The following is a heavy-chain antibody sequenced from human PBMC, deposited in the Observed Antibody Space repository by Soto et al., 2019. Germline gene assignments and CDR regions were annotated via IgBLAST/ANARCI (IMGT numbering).Heavy chain of an antibody. Sequence: QVQLVESGGGVVQPGRSLRLSCAASGFTFSSYAMHLVRQDPVKGLEWAAVISYDGSNKYYADSVKGRFTISRDNSKNTLYLQMNRLRAEDTAVYYCARDRAMGSSGYAPLGYYYYGMDVWGQGTTVTVSS. V-gene: IGHV3-30-3*01. D-gene: IGHD3-22*01. J-gene: IGHJ6*02. CDR1: GFTFSSYA. CDR3: ARDRAMGSSGYAPLGYYYYGMDV. CDR2: ISYDGSNK.